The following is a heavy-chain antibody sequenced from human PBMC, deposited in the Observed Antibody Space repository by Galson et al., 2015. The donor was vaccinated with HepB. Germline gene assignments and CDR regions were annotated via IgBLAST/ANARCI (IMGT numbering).Heavy chain of an antibody. CDR2: SKNKANGYTT. CDR1: GFSFTDHY. J-gene: IGHJ4*02. V-gene: IGHV3-72*01. Sequence: SLRLSCAASGFSFTDHYADWVRQAPGKGLEWVARSKNKANGYTTEYAPSVKGRFAISRDDSKSSVYLQMNSLKTEDTAVYYCARSIAVASAYWGQGTLVTVSS. D-gene: IGHD6-19*01. CDR3: ARSIAVASAY.